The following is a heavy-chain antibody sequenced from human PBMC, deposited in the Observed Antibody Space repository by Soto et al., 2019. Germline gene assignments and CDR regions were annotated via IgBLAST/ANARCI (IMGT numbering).Heavy chain of an antibody. CDR2: IKQDGSEK. D-gene: IGHD2-2*01. CDR3: ASRYLEHCFSSSFSAPYDY. Sequence: EVQLVGSGGGLVQPGGSLRLSCAASGFIFSSFWMNWVRQPPGKGLEWVANIKQDGSEKYYLDSVKGRFTISRDNAKNSLYLQMNRLRAEDTAVYYCASRYLEHCFSSSFSAPYDYGGQGALITVSS. CDR1: GFIFSSFW. V-gene: IGHV3-7*05. J-gene: IGHJ4*02.